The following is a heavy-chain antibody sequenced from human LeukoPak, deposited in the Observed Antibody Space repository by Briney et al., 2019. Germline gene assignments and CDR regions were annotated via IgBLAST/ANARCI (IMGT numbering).Heavy chain of an antibody. V-gene: IGHV1-2*02. CDR2: INPNSGGT. CDR3: AREGSKAFDI. Sequence: ASVKVSCKASGYTFTGYYMHWVRQAPGQGLEWMGWINPNSGGTNYAQKFQGRVTMTRDTSTSTVYMELSSLRSEDTAVYYCAREGSKAFDIWGQGTMVTVSS. CDR1: GYTFTGYY. J-gene: IGHJ3*02.